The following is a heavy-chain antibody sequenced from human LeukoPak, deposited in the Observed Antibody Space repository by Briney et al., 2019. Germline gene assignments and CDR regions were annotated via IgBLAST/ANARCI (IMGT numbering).Heavy chain of an antibody. J-gene: IGHJ4*02. D-gene: IGHD6-13*01. V-gene: IGHV3-9*01. CDR1: GFTFDDYA. CDR2: ISWNSGSI. Sequence: PGGSLRLSCAASGFTFDDYAMHWVRQAPGKGLEWVSGISWNSGSIGYADSVKGRFTISRDNAKNSLYLQMNSLRAEDTALYCCAKDIGYSSSWYGPDYWGQGTLVTVSS. CDR3: AKDIGYSSSWYGPDY.